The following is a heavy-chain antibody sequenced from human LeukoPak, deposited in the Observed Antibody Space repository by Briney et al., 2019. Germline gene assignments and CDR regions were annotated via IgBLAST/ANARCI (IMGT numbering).Heavy chain of an antibody. Sequence: GGSLSLSCAASGFTFSSYWMHWARQVPGKGLVWVSRIKTDGSSISYADSVKGRFTISRDNAKNTLYLQMNSLRAEDTAVYYCARDSAVVPAAPDYWGQGTLVTVSS. CDR2: IKTDGSSI. CDR1: GFTFSSYW. CDR3: ARDSAVVPAAPDY. V-gene: IGHV3-74*01. J-gene: IGHJ4*02. D-gene: IGHD2-2*01.